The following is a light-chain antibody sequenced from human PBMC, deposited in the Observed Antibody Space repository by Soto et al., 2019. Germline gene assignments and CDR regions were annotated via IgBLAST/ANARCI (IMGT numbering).Light chain of an antibody. V-gene: IGKV3-15*01. Sequence: EIVMTQSPATLSVSPGERVTLSCRASQSVSTYLAWHQQRPGQAPRLLIYHASTRATGIPARFSGSGSGTELTLTISSLQSEDFAVYYCQQYNSWPPTFGQGTRLEIK. CDR3: QQYNSWPPT. J-gene: IGKJ5*01. CDR2: HAS. CDR1: QSVSTY.